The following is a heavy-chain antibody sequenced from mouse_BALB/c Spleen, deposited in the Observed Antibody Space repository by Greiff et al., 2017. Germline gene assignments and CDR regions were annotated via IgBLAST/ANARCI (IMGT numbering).Heavy chain of an antibody. CDR1: GFTFSSFG. D-gene: IGHD2-1*01. V-gene: IGHV5-17*02. J-gene: IGHJ2*01. Sequence: EVKLVESGGGLVQPGGSRKLSCAASGFTFSSFGMHWVRQAPEKGLEWVAYISSGSSTIYYADTVKGRITISRDNPKNTLFLQMTSLRSEDTAMYYCARSYGNLYYFDYWGQGTTLTVSS. CDR3: ARSYGNLYYFDY. CDR2: ISSGSSTI.